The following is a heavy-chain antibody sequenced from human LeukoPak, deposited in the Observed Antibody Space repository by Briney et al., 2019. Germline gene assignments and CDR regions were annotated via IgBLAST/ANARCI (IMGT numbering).Heavy chain of an antibody. J-gene: IGHJ6*03. V-gene: IGHV3-74*01. CDR3: ARESSLPETNYYYIDV. CDR1: RFTFSSYW. Sequence: GGSLRLSCAAYRFTFSSYWMHWVRQAPGKGLVWLSRNNTDGSSTSYADSVKGRFTISRDNAKNTLYLQMNSLRAEDTAVYYCARESSLPETNYYYIDVWGIGTTVTVSS. CDR2: NNTDGSST.